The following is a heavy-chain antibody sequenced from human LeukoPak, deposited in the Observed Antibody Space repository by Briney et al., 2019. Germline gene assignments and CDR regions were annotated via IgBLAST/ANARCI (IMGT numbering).Heavy chain of an antibody. CDR2: INPNSGGT. CDR1: GYSFTGYY. CDR3: ARVPSEDYYYYGMDV. J-gene: IGHJ6*02. D-gene: IGHD1-26*01. Sequence: ASVKVSCKASGYSFTGYYMHWVRQAPGQGLEWMGWINPNSGGTNYAQKLQGRVTMTTDTSTSTAFMELRSLRSDDTAVYYCARVPSEDYYYYGMDVWGQGTTVTVSS. V-gene: IGHV1-2*02.